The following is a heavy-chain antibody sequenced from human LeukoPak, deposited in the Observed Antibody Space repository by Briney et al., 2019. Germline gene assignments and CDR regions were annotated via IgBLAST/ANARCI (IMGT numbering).Heavy chain of an antibody. V-gene: IGHV3-23*01. CDR3: ARDGYTTVTTFSDY. CDR2: ISGSDGDT. J-gene: IGHJ4*02. Sequence: GGSLGLSCAASGFTFSSYAMTWVRQAPGKGLEWVSTISGSDGDTYYADSVKGRFTISRDNSKNTLYVQMNSLRAEDTAVYYCARDGYTTVTTFSDYWGQGTLVSVSS. CDR1: GFTFSSYA. D-gene: IGHD4-17*01.